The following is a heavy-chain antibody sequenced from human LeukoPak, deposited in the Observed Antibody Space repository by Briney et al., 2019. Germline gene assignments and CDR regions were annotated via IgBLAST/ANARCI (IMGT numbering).Heavy chain of an antibody. Sequence: SETLSLTCSVSGGSISSLYWSWIQQPPGKELEWIGYIYYTGSTNYNPSLKSRVTMFVDMSKNQFSLRLSSVTAADTAVYYCARHRAYSSSSPFDYWGQGTLVTVSS. J-gene: IGHJ4*02. D-gene: IGHD6-6*01. CDR1: GGSISSLY. CDR3: ARHRAYSSSSPFDY. CDR2: IYYTGST. V-gene: IGHV4-59*08.